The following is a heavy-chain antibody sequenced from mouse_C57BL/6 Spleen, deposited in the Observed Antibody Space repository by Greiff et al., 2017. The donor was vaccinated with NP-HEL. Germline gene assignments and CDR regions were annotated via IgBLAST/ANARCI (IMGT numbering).Heavy chain of an antibody. CDR1: GYSFTDYN. V-gene: IGHV1-39*01. J-gene: IGHJ1*03. Sequence: VQLQQSGPELVKPGASVKISCKASGYSFTDYNMNWVKQSNVKSLEWIGVINPNYGTTSYNQKFKGKATLTVDQSSSTAYMQLNSLTSEDSAVYYCARSGDYDEDWYFDVWGTGTTVTVAS. CDR2: INPNYGTT. CDR3: ARSGDYDEDWYFDV. D-gene: IGHD2-4*01.